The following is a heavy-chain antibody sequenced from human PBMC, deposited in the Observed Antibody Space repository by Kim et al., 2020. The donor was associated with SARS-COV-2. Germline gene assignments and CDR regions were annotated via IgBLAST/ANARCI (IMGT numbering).Heavy chain of an antibody. V-gene: IGHV3-48*02. CDR2: ISSSSSTI. D-gene: IGHD2-8*02. CDR1: GFTFSSYS. CDR3: ARGERRVLVVYATYDAFDI. J-gene: IGHJ3*02. Sequence: GGSLRLSCAASGFTFSSYSMNWVRQAPGKGLEWVSYISSSSSTIYYADSVKGRFTISRDNAKNSLYLQMNSLRDEDTAVYYCARGERRVLVVYATYDAFDIWGQGTMVTVSS.